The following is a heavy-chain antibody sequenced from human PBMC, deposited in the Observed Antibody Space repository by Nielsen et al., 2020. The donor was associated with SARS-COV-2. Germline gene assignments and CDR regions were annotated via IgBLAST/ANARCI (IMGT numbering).Heavy chain of an antibody. V-gene: IGHV3-30*03. Sequence: GESLKTSCAASGFTFSSYGMHWVRQAPGKGLEWVAVISYDGSNKYYADSVKGRFTISRDNSRNTLYLQMDSLTAEDTAFYYCSRLSVGTYFDNWGPGTLVTVSS. D-gene: IGHD7-27*01. CDR3: SRLSVGTYFDN. CDR2: ISYDGSNK. J-gene: IGHJ4*02. CDR1: GFTFSSYG.